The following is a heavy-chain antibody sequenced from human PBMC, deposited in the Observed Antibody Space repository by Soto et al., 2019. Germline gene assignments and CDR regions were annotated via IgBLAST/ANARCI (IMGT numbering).Heavy chain of an antibody. CDR3: ARQANYDFWSGAGGFDY. J-gene: IGHJ4*02. CDR1: GGSISSSSYY. V-gene: IGHV4-39*01. D-gene: IGHD3-3*01. Sequence: SETLSLTCTVSGGSISSSSYYWGWIRQPPGKGLEWIGSIYYSGSTYYNPSLKSLVTISVDTSRNQFSLKLSSVTAADTAVYYCARQANYDFWSGAGGFDYWGQGTLVTVSS. CDR2: IYYSGST.